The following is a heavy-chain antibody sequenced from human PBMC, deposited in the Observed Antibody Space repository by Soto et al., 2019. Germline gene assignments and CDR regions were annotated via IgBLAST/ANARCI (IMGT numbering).Heavy chain of an antibody. CDR1: GYTFTGYY. D-gene: IGHD6-13*01. Sequence: QVQLVQSGAEVKKPGASVKVSRKASGYTFTGYYMHWVRQAPGQGLEGMGWINPNSGGTNYAQKFQGWVTMTRDTSISTAYMELSRLRSDDTAVYYCARGLAAAQEPLDYWGQGTLVTVSS. CDR3: ARGLAAAQEPLDY. J-gene: IGHJ4*02. CDR2: INPNSGGT. V-gene: IGHV1-2*04.